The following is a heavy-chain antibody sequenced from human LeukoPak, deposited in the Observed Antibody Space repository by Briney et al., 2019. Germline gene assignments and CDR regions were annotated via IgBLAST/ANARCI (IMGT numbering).Heavy chain of an antibody. CDR2: IYSGGRT. Sequence: PGGSLRLSCAASGFTVSSNYMSWVRQAPEKGLEWVSIIYSGGRTYYADSVRGRFTISRDNSKNTLYLQMNSLRAEDTAVYYCARGRGSIVGATGLDYWGQGTLVTVSS. V-gene: IGHV3-53*01. CDR3: ARGRGSIVGATGLDY. D-gene: IGHD1-26*01. J-gene: IGHJ4*02. CDR1: GFTVSSNY.